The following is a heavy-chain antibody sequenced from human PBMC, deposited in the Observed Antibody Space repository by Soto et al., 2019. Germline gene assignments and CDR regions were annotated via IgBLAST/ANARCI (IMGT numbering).Heavy chain of an antibody. CDR3: AAAFLAAEIDY. CDR1: GFTFSNCA. D-gene: IGHD6-13*01. Sequence: TGGSLRLSCAASGFTFSNCAMHWVRQAPGKGLEWLALISNDGSNKYYADSVKGRLTISRDNSKNTLYLQMNSLRAEDTALYYCAAAFLAAEIDYWGQGTQVTVSS. V-gene: IGHV3-30-3*01. CDR2: ISNDGSNK. J-gene: IGHJ4*02.